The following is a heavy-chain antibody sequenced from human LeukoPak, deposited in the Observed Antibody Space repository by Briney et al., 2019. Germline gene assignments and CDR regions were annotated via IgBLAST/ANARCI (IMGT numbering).Heavy chain of an antibody. J-gene: IGHJ4*02. CDR1: GFTFSNYG. CDR2: IKQDGSEK. D-gene: IGHD6-19*01. V-gene: IGHV3-7*05. Sequence: GGSLRLSCAASGFTFSNYGMNWVRQAPGKGLEWVANIKQDGSEKNYVDSVKGRFTISRDNAKKSMYLQMRRLRDEDTAVYYCASGRGWLIDHWGQGTLVTVSS. CDR3: ASGRGWLIDH.